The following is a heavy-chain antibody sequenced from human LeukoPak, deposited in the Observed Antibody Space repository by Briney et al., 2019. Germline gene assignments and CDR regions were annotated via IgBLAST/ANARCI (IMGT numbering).Heavy chain of an antibody. CDR2: IYTSGST. J-gene: IGHJ4*02. V-gene: IGHV4-4*09. D-gene: IGHD3-3*01. CDR1: GGSISRYY. Sequence: SETLSLTCTVSGGSISRYYWSWIRQPPGKGLEWIGYIYTSGSTNYNPSLKSRVTISVDTSKNQFSLKLSSVTAADTAVYYCVRSSTYYDFWSGYYTSGQFDYWGQGTLVTVSS. CDR3: VRSSTYYDFWSGYYTSGQFDY.